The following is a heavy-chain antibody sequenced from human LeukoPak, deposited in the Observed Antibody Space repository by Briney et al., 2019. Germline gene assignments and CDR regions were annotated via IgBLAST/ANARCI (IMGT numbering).Heavy chain of an antibody. J-gene: IGHJ3*02. V-gene: IGHV1-69*02. D-gene: IGHD5-18*01. CDR2: TIPILGIA. Sequence: GSSVKVSCKASGGTFSSYTISWVRQAPGQGLEWMGRTIPILGIANYAQKFQGRVTITADKSTSTAYMELSSLRSEDTAVYYCASWVRYSYGYNAFDIWGQGTMVTVSS. CDR3: ASWVRYSYGYNAFDI. CDR1: GGTFSSYT.